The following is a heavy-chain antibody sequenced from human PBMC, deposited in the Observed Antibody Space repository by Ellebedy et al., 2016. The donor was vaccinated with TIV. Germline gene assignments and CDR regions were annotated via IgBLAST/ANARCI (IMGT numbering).Heavy chain of an antibody. D-gene: IGHD1-1*01. CDR3: ARDIPQRPNPARFDP. Sequence: PGGSLRLSCAASGFSLSTYWMHWVRQAPGKGLVWVSRISSDGSYTSYADSVKGRFTISRDNAKNTLYLQMNSLRAEDTAVYYCARDIPQRPNPARFDPWGQGTLVTVSS. J-gene: IGHJ5*02. V-gene: IGHV3-74*01. CDR2: ISSDGSYT. CDR1: GFSLSTYW.